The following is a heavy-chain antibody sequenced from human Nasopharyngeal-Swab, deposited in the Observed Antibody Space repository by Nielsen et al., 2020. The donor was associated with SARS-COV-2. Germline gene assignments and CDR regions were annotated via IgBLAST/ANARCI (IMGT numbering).Heavy chain of an antibody. J-gene: IGHJ6*02. CDR1: GYTFTSYY. CDR2: INPRGGST. Sequence: ASVKVSCKASGYTFTSYYMHWVRQAPGQGLEWMGIINPRGGSTSYAQKFQGRVTMTRDTSTSTLYMNLSSLTSDDTAVYYCTRGTYDMDVWGQGTTVTVS. V-gene: IGHV1-46*01. CDR3: TRGTYDMDV.